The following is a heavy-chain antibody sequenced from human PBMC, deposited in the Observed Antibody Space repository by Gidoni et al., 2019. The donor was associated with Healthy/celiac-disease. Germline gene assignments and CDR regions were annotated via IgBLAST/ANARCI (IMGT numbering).Heavy chain of an antibody. CDR2: IIPILGIA. CDR3: AGSGYCSSTSCSAFDY. Sequence: QVQLVQSGAEVKKPGSSVKVSCKASGAPFHTYTISWVRQAPGQGPEWMGRIIPILGIANYAQKFQGRVTITADKSTSTAYMELSSLRSEDTAVYYCAGSGYCSSTSCSAFDYWGQGTLVTVSS. V-gene: IGHV1-69*02. CDR1: GAPFHTYT. D-gene: IGHD2-2*01. J-gene: IGHJ4*02.